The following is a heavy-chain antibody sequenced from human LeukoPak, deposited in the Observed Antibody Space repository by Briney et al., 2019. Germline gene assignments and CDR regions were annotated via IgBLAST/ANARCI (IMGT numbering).Heavy chain of an antibody. CDR1: GFTFSSYG. CDR3: AGKPFYGSGRAPFDY. J-gene: IGHJ4*02. D-gene: IGHD3-10*01. V-gene: IGHV3-30*02. CDR2: IRYDGSNK. Sequence: PGGSLRLSCAASGFTFSSYGMSWVRQAPGKGLEWVAFIRYDGSNKYYADSVKGRFTISRDNSKNTLYLQMNSLRAEDTAVYYCAGKPFYGSGRAPFDYWGQGTLVTVSS.